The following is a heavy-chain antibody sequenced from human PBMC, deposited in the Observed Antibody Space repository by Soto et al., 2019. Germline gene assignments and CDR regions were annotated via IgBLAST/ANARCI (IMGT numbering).Heavy chain of an antibody. V-gene: IGHV5-10-1*01. J-gene: IGHJ6*02. CDR3: ARQFLPCNYMACYLSMDV. Sequence: PGESLKISCKASGYSFTSNWITWVRQMPGKGLEWMGRIDPSDSYTDYSPSFQGHVTISLDKSLNTAFLQWSSLKASDTALYYCARQFLPCNYMACYLSMDVWGQGTTVTVSS. CDR1: GYSFTSNW. CDR2: IDPSDSYT. D-gene: IGHD2-2*01.